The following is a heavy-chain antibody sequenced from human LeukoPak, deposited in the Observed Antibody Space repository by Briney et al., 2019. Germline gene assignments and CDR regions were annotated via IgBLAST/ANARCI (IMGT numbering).Heavy chain of an antibody. V-gene: IGHV3-11*04. Sequence: GGSLRLSCAASGFTFSDYYMSWIRQAPGKGLEWVSYISNSGNTIKYADSMKGRFTISRDNAKNSLYLQMDSLRAEDTAVYYCARADDSSSGYFDYWGQGTLVTVSS. CDR2: ISNSGNTI. J-gene: IGHJ4*02. CDR3: ARADDSSSGYFDY. D-gene: IGHD6-6*01. CDR1: GFTFSDYY.